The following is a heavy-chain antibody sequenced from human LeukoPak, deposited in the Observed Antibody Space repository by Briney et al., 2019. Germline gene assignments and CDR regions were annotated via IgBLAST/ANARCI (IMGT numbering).Heavy chain of an antibody. Sequence: GGSLRLSCAASGFTFSSYEMNWVRQAPGKGLEWVSYISSSGSTIYYADSVKGRFTISRDNAKNSLYLQMNSLRAEDTAVYYCARSSSRYCSGGSCYSGVLGYFDYWGQGTLVTVSS. D-gene: IGHD2-15*01. V-gene: IGHV3-48*03. CDR1: GFTFSSYE. CDR3: ARSSSRYCSGGSCYSGVLGYFDY. J-gene: IGHJ4*02. CDR2: ISSSGSTI.